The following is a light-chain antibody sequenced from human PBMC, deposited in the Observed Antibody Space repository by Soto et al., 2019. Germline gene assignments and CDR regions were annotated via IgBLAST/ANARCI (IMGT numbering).Light chain of an antibody. V-gene: IGLV2-14*01. CDR1: SSDVGGYNY. CDR3: SSYTSNSALVV. CDR2: EVS. J-gene: IGLJ2*01. Sequence: QSALNQPAYVSGSPGQSITISCTGTSSDVGGYNYVSWYQQHPGKAPKLMIYEVSDRPAGVSNRFSGSKSGNTASLTISGHQPEDEAEYYCSSYTSNSALVVFGGGTKLTVL.